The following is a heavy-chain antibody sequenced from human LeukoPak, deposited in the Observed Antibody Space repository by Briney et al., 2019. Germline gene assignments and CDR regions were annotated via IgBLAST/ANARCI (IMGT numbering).Heavy chain of an antibody. CDR1: GYTFTDYY. CDR3: ATGVASAFTY. D-gene: IGHD3-3*01. J-gene: IGHJ4*02. CDR2: VNPDSGDS. V-gene: IGHV1-2*02. Sequence: ASVTVSCKASGYTFTDYYIHWVRQAPGQGPEWMAFVNPDSGDSYSAPRFQGRVTLTRDTSISTASMELNWLTSDDTAVYYCATGVASAFTYWGQGTLVTVSS.